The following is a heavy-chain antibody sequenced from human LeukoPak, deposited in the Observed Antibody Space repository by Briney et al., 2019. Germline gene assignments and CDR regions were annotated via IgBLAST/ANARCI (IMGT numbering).Heavy chain of an antibody. CDR3: ARGSWDLVTGYYVY. Sequence: ASVKVSCKASGGTFSSYAISWVRQAPGQELEWMGGIIPIFGTANYAQKFQGRVTITADESTSTAYMELSSLRSEDTAVYYCARGSWDLVTGYYVYWGQGTLVTVSS. V-gene: IGHV1-69*13. D-gene: IGHD3-9*01. CDR1: GGTFSSYA. CDR2: IIPIFGTA. J-gene: IGHJ4*02.